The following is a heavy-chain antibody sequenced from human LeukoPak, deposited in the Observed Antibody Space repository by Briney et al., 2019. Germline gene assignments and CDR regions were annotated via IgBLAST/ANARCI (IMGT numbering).Heavy chain of an antibody. Sequence: ASVKLSCKVSGYTFTDYYMHWVQQAPGKGLEWMGLVDPEDGETIYAEKFQGRVSITADTSTDTAYMKLSSLRSEDTAVYYCATITGYCSSTSCPDFDYWGQGTLVTVSS. V-gene: IGHV1-69-2*01. CDR3: ATITGYCSSTSCPDFDY. CDR1: GYTFTDYY. CDR2: VDPEDGET. J-gene: IGHJ4*02. D-gene: IGHD2-2*03.